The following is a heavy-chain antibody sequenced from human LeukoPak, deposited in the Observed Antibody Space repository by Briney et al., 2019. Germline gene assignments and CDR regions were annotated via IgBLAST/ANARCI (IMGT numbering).Heavy chain of an antibody. CDR1: ADSISRSTYY. D-gene: IGHD6-25*01. Sequence: SETLSLTCTVSADSISRSTYYWAWIRQPPGKGLEWIGSVYYGRSPYFNPSLESRATISVDTSKNHFSLKMSSVTAADTAVYYCARSSGTGTFSYWGQGTLVTVSS. CDR2: VYYGRSP. J-gene: IGHJ4*02. CDR3: ARSSGTGTFSY. V-gene: IGHV4-39*02.